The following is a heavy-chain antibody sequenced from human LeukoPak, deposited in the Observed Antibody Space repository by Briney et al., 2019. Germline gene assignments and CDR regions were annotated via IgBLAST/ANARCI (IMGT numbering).Heavy chain of an antibody. D-gene: IGHD1-26*01. Sequence: SETLSLTCTVSGGSINSYYWSWIRQPPGKGLEWIAYIYYSGITKYNPSLKSRVTISVDTSKNQFSLKLNSVTAADTAVYYCARAIVKIRYYYYYMDVWGKGTTVTVSS. CDR3: ARAIVKIRYYYYYMDV. J-gene: IGHJ6*03. CDR1: GGSINSYY. V-gene: IGHV4-59*01. CDR2: IYYSGIT.